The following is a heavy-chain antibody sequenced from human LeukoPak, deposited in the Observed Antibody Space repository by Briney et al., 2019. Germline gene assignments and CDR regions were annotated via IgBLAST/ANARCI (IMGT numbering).Heavy chain of an antibody. CDR3: AREGAAARNGMDV. CDR1: GYTFTGYY. J-gene: IGHJ6*02. V-gene: IGHV1-2*04. CDR2: INPNSGGT. D-gene: IGHD6-13*01. Sequence: PEASVKVSCKASGYTFTGYYMHWVRQAPGQGLEWMGWINPNSGGTNYAQKFQGWVTMTRDTSISTAYMELSRLRSDDTAVYYCAREGAAARNGMDVWGQGTTVTVSS.